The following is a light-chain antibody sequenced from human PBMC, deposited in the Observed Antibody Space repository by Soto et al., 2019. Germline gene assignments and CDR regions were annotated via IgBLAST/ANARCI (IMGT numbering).Light chain of an antibody. CDR2: DVS. CDR1: SSDIGNYNY. CDR3: SSYTGGSTLVV. J-gene: IGLJ2*01. Sequence: QSALTQPASVSGSPGQSITISCTGTSSDIGNYNYVSWYQHHPDKAPKLVIYDVSNRPSGVSNRFSGSKSGTTASLSISGLQAEDEADYYCSSYTGGSTLVVFGGGTKVTVL. V-gene: IGLV2-14*03.